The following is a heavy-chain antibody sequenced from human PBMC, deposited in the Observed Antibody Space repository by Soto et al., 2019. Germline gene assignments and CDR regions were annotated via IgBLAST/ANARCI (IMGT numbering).Heavy chain of an antibody. J-gene: IGHJ5*02. CDR2: INTGNGNT. Sequence: QVQLVQSGAEVKKPGASVKVSCKASGITFSTYAIHWVRQAPGQSLEWMGWINTGNGNTRYSQNFQGRVTLTRDTYASTAYMDLSSLRSEDTSIYYCARAISGYVTWGKGTLVTVSS. CDR1: GITFSTYA. CDR3: ARAISGYVT. V-gene: IGHV1-3*04. D-gene: IGHD5-12*01.